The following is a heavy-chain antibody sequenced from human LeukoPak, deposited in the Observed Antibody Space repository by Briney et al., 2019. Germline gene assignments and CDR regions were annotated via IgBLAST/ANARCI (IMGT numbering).Heavy chain of an antibody. D-gene: IGHD1-26*01. CDR1: GFSFSSYG. V-gene: IGHV3-23*01. J-gene: IGHJ4*02. CDR3: ARERLVVGSAYFDF. CDR2: ISGSGSNT. Sequence: GGSLRLSCAASGFSFSSYGMHWVRQAPGKGLEWVSAISGSGSNTYYADPLRGRFTISRDNSKNTVLLQMNSLRAEDTAEYYCARERLVVGSAYFDFWGQGTLVTVSS.